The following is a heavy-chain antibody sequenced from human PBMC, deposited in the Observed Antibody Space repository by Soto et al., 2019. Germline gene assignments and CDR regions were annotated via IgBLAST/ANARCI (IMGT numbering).Heavy chain of an antibody. CDR2: IWYDGSKK. Sequence: HPGGSLRLSCAASGFTFSSHAMHWVRQAPGKGLEWVAVIWYDGSKKYYADSVKGRFTVARDDSKNTLSLQMNSLRVEDTAVYYCARDPGYSGFDFDYWGQGTLVTVSS. D-gene: IGHD5-12*01. V-gene: IGHV3-33*01. CDR1: GFTFSSHA. J-gene: IGHJ4*02. CDR3: ARDPGYSGFDFDY.